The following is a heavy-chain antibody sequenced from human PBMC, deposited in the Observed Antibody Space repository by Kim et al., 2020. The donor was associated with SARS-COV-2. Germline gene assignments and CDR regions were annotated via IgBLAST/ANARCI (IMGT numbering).Heavy chain of an antibody. CDR1: GGSFSGYY. CDR2: INHSGST. Sequence: SETLSFTCAVYGGSFSGYYWSWIRQPPGKGLEWIGEINHSGSTNYNPSLKSRVTISVDTSKNQFSLKLSSVTAADTAVYYCARGRGFIAAAGTNNFDYWGQGTLVTVSS. J-gene: IGHJ4*02. CDR3: ARGRGFIAAAGTNNFDY. V-gene: IGHV4-34*01. D-gene: IGHD6-13*01.